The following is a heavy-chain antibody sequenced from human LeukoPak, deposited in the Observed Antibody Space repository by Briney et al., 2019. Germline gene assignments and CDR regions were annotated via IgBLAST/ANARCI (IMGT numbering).Heavy chain of an antibody. CDR1: GYTFTVYY. J-gene: IGHJ3*02. V-gene: IGHV1-2*02. Sequence: ASVKVSCKASGYTFTVYYMHWVRQAPGQGLEWMGWINPNSGDTKDAQKFQGRVTMTRDTSINTAYMELSGLRSDDTAVYYCARATRVVGGDRQAFDIWGHGTMVTVSS. CDR2: INPNSGDT. CDR3: ARATRVVGGDRQAFDI. D-gene: IGHD1-26*01.